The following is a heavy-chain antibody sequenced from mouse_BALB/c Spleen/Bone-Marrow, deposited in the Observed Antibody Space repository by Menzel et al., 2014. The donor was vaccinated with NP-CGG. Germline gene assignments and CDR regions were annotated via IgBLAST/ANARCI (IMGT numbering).Heavy chain of an antibody. CDR3: ARCGYYSWFAY. Sequence: EVQGVESGGGLVQPGGSLKLSCAASGFDFSRYWMSWVRQAPGKGLEWIGEINPDSSTINYTPSLKDKFINSKDNAKNTLYLQMSKVRSEDTALYYCARCGYYSWFAYWGQGTLVTVSA. CDR2: INPDSSTI. J-gene: IGHJ3*01. CDR1: GFDFSRYW. D-gene: IGHD2-3*01. V-gene: IGHV4-1*02.